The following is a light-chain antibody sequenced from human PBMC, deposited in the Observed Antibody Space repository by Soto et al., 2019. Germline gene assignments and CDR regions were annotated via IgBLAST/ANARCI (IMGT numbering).Light chain of an antibody. Sequence: QSALTQPASVSGSPGQSNTISCTGNSSDVGSYNLVSWYQQHPGKAPKLMIYEVSKRPSGVSNRFSGSKSGNTASLTISGLQAEDEADYYCCSYAGSSAYVFGTGTKLTVL. CDR2: EVS. CDR3: CSYAGSSAYV. V-gene: IGLV2-23*02. J-gene: IGLJ1*01. CDR1: SSDVGSYNL.